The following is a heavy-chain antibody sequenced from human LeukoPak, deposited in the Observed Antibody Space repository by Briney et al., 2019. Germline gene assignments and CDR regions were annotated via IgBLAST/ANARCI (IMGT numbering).Heavy chain of an antibody. CDR3: AKVGYCSSTSCLDY. D-gene: IGHD2-2*01. Sequence: PSETLSLTCTVSGGSISSGGHYWNWIRQHPGKGLEWIGHIYYSGSTYYNPSLKSRVTISVDTSKNQFSLKLSSVTAADTAVYYCAKVGYCSSTSCLDYWGQGTLVTVSS. J-gene: IGHJ4*02. V-gene: IGHV4-39*01. CDR2: IYYSGST. CDR1: GGSISSGGHY.